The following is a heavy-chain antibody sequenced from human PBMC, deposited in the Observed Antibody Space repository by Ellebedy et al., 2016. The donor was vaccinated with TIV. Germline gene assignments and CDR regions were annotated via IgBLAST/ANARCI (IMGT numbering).Heavy chain of an antibody. Sequence: SETLSLXXTVSGGSISSGDYYWSWIRQPPGKGLEWIGYIYYSGSTYYNPSLKSRVTISVDTSKNQFSLKLSSVTAADTAVYYCARGGEYYIPLNWFDPWGQGTLVTVSS. CDR2: IYYSGST. V-gene: IGHV4-30-4*01. CDR3: ARGGEYYIPLNWFDP. CDR1: GGSISSGDYY. J-gene: IGHJ5*02. D-gene: IGHD2/OR15-2a*01.